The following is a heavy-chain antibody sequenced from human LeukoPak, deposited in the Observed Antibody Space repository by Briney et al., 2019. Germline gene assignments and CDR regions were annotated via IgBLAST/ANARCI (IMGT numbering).Heavy chain of an antibody. D-gene: IGHD3-10*01. Sequence: SETLSLTCTVSGYPMSSGYYRGWIRQPPGKGLEWIGSIYHSGSTYYNPSLKRRVPLSVDTYKNQFSLKTSSVNAADPAVYYCARTYYYGSGSYYDSWDGFDIWGQGTMVTVSS. CDR1: GYPMSSGYY. V-gene: IGHV4-38-2*02. J-gene: IGHJ3*02. CDR2: IYHSGST. CDR3: ARTYYYGSGSYYDSWDGFDI.